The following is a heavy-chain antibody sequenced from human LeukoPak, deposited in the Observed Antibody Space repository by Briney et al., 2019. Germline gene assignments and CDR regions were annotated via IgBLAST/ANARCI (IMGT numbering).Heavy chain of an antibody. J-gene: IGHJ4*02. CDR1: GGTFSNYA. CDR3: ATGLPIVGATTYGI. Sequence: SVKVSCKASGGTFSNYAFNWVRQAPGQGLEWMGGIIPLFGTANYAQKFQGRVTITADESTSTAYMELSSLRSEDTAVYYCATGLPIVGATTYGIWGQGTLVTVSS. D-gene: IGHD1-26*01. CDR2: IIPLFGTA. V-gene: IGHV1-69*13.